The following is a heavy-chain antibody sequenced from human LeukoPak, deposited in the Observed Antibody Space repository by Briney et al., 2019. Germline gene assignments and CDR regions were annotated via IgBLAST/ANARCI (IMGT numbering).Heavy chain of an antibody. Sequence: PGGSLRLSCVASGFTFTSHGMNWVRQAPGKGLEWVSSITSTSSYIYYGDSVKGRFTTSRDNAKNSLYLQMNSLRAEDTAVYYCARWNLVSDYWGQGTLVTVSS. J-gene: IGHJ4*02. V-gene: IGHV3-21*04. CDR3: ARWNLVSDY. CDR1: GFTFTSHG. D-gene: IGHD1-1*01. CDR2: ITSTSSYI.